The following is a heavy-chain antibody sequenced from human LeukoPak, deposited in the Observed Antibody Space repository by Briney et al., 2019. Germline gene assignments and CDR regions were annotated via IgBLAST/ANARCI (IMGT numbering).Heavy chain of an antibody. CDR3: ARGPGSYQHEGVDY. D-gene: IGHD1-26*01. CDR1: GYTFTSYD. J-gene: IGHJ4*02. CDR2: MNPNSGNT. Sequence: ASVKVSCKASGYTFTSYDINWVRQATGQGLEWMGWMNPNSGNTGYAQKFQGRVTMTRNTSISTAYMELSSLRSDDTAVYYCARGPGSYQHEGVDYWGQGTLVTVSS. V-gene: IGHV1-8*01.